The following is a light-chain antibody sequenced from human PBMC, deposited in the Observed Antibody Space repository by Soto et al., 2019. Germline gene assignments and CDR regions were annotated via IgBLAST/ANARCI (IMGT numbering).Light chain of an antibody. J-gene: IGKJ2*01. CDR3: QQYVTSPYT. CDR2: GSS. Sequence: DIVFTQSPGTLSLSPGERVILACRTSQSISSSALAWYQQKPGQAPSLLIYGSSRRATGIPDRFSGSGSGTDFTLTLSSLDPEDFAVYFCQQYVTSPYTFGQWTKLEI. CDR1: QSISSSA. V-gene: IGKV3-20*01.